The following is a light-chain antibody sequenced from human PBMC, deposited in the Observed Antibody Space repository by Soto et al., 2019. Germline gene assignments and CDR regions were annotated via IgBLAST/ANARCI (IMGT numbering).Light chain of an antibody. CDR3: SAYAGSNTFDV. CDR2: EAF. V-gene: IGLV2-8*01. Sequence: QSALTQPPSASGSPGQSVTISCTGTSSDVGGYNYVSWYQQHPGKAPQLMFYEAFKGPSGVPDRFSGSKSGNTASLTVSGLQAEDEADSYCSAYAGSNTFDVFGTGTKLTVL. J-gene: IGLJ1*01. CDR1: SSDVGGYNY.